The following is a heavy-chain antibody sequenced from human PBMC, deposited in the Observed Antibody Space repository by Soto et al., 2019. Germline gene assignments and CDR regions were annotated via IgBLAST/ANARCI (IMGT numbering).Heavy chain of an antibody. V-gene: IGHV4-59*01. CDR1: GGSISSYY. J-gene: IGHJ5*02. CDR3: ARDLAGDCSGGSCYSGVWFDP. CDR2: IYYSGST. Sequence: PSETLSLTCTVSGGSISSYYWSWIRQPPGKGLEWIGYIYYSGSTNYHPSLKSRVTISVDTSKNQFSLKLSSVTAADTAVYYCARDLAGDCSGGSCYSGVWFDPWGQGTLVTVSS. D-gene: IGHD2-15*01.